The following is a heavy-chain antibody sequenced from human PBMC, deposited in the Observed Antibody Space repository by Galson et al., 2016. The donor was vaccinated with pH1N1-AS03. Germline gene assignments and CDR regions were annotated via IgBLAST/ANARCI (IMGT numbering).Heavy chain of an antibody. D-gene: IGHD3-10*01. J-gene: IGHJ6*02. V-gene: IGHV4-59*01. Sequence: SETLSLTCSVSGDSLDTFSWTWIRQPPGKGLEWIGFTFYGGSPHYNPSLKSRITISVDTSKNLFSLQLKSVTAADTAVYYCASRSSVLYSYGSDVWGQGTTVIVSS. CDR2: TFYGGSP. CDR3: ASRSSVLYSYGSDV. CDR1: GDSLDTFS.